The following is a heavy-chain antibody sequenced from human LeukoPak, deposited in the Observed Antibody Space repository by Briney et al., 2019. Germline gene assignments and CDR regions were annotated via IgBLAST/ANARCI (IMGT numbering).Heavy chain of an antibody. Sequence: ASVTVSCKASGYTFTSYGISWVRQAPGQGLEWMGWISAYNGNTNYAQKLQGRVTMTTDTSTSTAYMELRSLRSDDTAVYYCARVSGQPYYYYYYGMDVWGQGTTVTVSS. CDR1: GYTFTSYG. D-gene: IGHD1-14*01. J-gene: IGHJ6*02. V-gene: IGHV1-18*01. CDR3: ARVSGQPYYYYYYGMDV. CDR2: ISAYNGNT.